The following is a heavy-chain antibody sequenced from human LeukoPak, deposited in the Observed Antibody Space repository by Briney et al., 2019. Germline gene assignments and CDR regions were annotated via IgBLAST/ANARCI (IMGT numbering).Heavy chain of an antibody. CDR1: GSTFTRSA. CDR3: AAGWVCSGGSCYYYFDY. CDR2: IVVGSGNT. J-gene: IGHJ4*02. Sequence: ASVKVSCKASGSTFTRSAMQWVRQARGQRLEWIGWIVVGSGNTNYAQKFQERVTITRDMSTSTAYMELSSLRSEDTAVYYCAAGWVCSGGSCYYYFDYWGQGTLVTVSS. V-gene: IGHV1-58*02. D-gene: IGHD2-15*01.